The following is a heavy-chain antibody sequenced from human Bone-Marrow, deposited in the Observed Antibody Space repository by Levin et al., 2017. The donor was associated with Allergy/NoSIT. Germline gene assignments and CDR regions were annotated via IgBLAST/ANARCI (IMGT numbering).Heavy chain of an antibody. CDR3: ARGNSGPNCSSTSCYNPYYFDY. J-gene: IGHJ4*02. Sequence: ASETLSLTCAVSGGSISSGGYSWSWIRQPPGKGLEWIGYIYHSGSTYYNPSLKSRVTISVDRSKNQFSLKLSSVTAADTAVYYCARGNSGPNCSSTSCYNPYYFDYWGQGTLVTVSS. CDR1: GGSISSGGYS. D-gene: IGHD2-2*02. V-gene: IGHV4-30-2*01. CDR2: IYHSGST.